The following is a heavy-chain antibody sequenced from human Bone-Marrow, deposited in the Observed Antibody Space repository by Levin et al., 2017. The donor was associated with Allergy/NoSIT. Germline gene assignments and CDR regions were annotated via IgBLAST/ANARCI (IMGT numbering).Heavy chain of an antibody. V-gene: IGHV1-46*01. J-gene: IGHJ4*02. CDR1: GYSITTHW. CDR2: IDPSVDDS. Sequence: ASVKVSCQASGYSITTHWMCWVRQAPGQGLEWVGAIDPSVDDSGHAQKSPGRFIVTRDTSTNTVYMELTSVTPADTAIYYCVRGAPVDGTSPGRVEFWGQGTLVTVSS. D-gene: IGHD5-12*01. CDR3: VRGAPVDGTSPGRVEF.